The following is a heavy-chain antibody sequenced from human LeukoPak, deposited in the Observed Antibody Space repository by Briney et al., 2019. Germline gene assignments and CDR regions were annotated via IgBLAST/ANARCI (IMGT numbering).Heavy chain of an antibody. CDR2: ISYDGSNK. CDR3: ARDLWRFLETRPGYVFDI. V-gene: IGHV3-30*04. D-gene: IGHD3-3*01. CDR1: GFTFSSYA. J-gene: IGHJ3*02. Sequence: PGRSLRLSCAASGFTFSSYAMHWVRQAPGKGLEWVAVISYDGSNKYYADSVKGRFTISRDNSKNTLYLQMNSLRAEDTAVYYCARDLWRFLETRPGYVFDIWGQGTMVTVSS.